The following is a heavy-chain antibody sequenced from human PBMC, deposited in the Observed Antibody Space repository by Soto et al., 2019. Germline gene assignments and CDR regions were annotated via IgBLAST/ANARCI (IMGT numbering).Heavy chain of an antibody. V-gene: IGHV4-31*03. J-gene: IGHJ6*02. CDR2: IYYSGST. CDR1: GGSISSGGYY. D-gene: IGHD3-10*01. Sequence: QVQLQESGPGLVKPSQTLSLTCTVSGGSISSGGYYWTWIRQHPEKGLEWIGYIYYSGSTHYNPSLTSRPTISADTSKNWFSLGLDFVTGADTAVYYCARDVGIWFVELSTSANYYYGLDVWGQGTTVTVSS. CDR3: ARDVGIWFVELSTSANYYYGLDV.